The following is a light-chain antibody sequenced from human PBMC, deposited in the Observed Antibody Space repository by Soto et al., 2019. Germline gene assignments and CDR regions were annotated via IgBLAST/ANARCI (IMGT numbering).Light chain of an antibody. CDR2: DTS. V-gene: IGLV7-46*01. CDR3: SLSDSGVRV. J-gene: IGLJ3*02. Sequence: QTVVTQEPSLTVSPGGTVTLTCASSAGPVTSRHYPYWFRQKPGQAPRALIYDTSNKHPWTPARFSGSLLGGTPALILSGAQPEDEADYYCSLSDSGVRVFGGGTKLTVL. CDR1: AGPVTSRHY.